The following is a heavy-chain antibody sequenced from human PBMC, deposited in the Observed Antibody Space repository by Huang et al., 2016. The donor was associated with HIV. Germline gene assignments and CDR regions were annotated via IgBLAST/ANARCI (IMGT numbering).Heavy chain of an antibody. CDR3: ARDLFSDSSAFSLQY. CDR2: ISASGNYI. D-gene: IGHD3-22*01. J-gene: IGHJ4*01. Sequence: DVQLVESGGGLVKPGGSLRLSCAVSGFTFSDYAINWVRQAPGKGLEWVSFISASGNYIYYADAVKGQFTISRDNAKNSLYLHLNSLRVEDTAVYYCARDLFSDSSAFSLQYWGHGTLVTVSS. CDR1: GFTFSDYA. V-gene: IGHV3-21*02.